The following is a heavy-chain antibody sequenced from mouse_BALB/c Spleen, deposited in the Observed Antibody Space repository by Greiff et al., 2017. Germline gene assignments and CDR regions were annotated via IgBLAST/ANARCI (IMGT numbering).Heavy chain of an antibody. J-gene: IGHJ2*01. D-gene: IGHD1-1*01. Sequence: QVQLKQSVAELVRPGTSVKVSCKASGYAFTNYLIEWVKQRPGQGLEWIGVINPGSGGTNYNEKFKGKATLTADKSSSTAYMQLSSLTSDDSAVYFCATLITTVVESFYFDYWGQGTTLTVSS. CDR3: ATLITTVVESFYFDY. CDR2: INPGSGGT. V-gene: IGHV1-54*03. CDR1: GYAFTNYL.